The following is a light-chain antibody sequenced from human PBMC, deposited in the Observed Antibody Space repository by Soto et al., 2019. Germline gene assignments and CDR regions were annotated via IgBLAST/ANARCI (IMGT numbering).Light chain of an antibody. CDR2: GAS. CDR3: QQYNNWPQWT. Sequence: EIVMTQSPATLSVSPGERATLSCRASQSVSSNLAWYQQKPGQAPRLLIYGASTRATGIPARFSGSGSGTEFTLTISSLQSEDFAVSYCQQYNNWPQWTFGQGTKVEIK. CDR1: QSVSSN. J-gene: IGKJ1*01. V-gene: IGKV3-15*01.